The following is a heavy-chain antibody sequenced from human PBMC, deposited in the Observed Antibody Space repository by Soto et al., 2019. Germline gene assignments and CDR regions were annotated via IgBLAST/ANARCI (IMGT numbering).Heavy chain of an antibody. D-gene: IGHD6-6*01. CDR2: TSASGGVT. J-gene: IGHJ5*02. CDR3: VDGGAIGRPPLDP. V-gene: IGHV3-23*01. Sequence: GGSRRLPFAPSALPFYGLPMSWVGRAPGKGLEWVSGTSASGGVTYYADSVKGRFTMSRDNAKNTLWPQMNSLRVEDTAVYYCVDGGAIGRPPLDPWGQGTLVTVSS. CDR1: ALPFYGLP.